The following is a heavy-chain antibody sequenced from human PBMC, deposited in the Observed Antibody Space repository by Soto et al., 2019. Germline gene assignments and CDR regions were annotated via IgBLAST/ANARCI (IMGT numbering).Heavy chain of an antibody. CDR1: GDLFNNHA. Sequence: QVQLVQSGAEVKEPGSSVKVSCKASGDLFNNHAFNWVRQAPGQGLEWMGRISPLFSTTNYAQKFPGRVTIGADELTTIVYLEVNNLESDDPAMYSCAASSAIAAAGYFKFWGQGTLVTVSP. CDR2: ISPLFSTT. V-gene: IGHV1-69*01. CDR3: AASSAIAAAGYFKF. J-gene: IGHJ4*02. D-gene: IGHD6-13*01.